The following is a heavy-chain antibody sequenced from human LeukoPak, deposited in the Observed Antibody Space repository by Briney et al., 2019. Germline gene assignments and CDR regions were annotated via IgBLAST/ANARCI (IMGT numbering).Heavy chain of an antibody. Sequence: SETLSLTCTVSGGSISSYYWSWIRQPPGKGLEWIGFIYDSGSTNYNPSLKSRVTISVDTSKNQFSLKLSSVTAADTAVYYCAVGYCSGGSCYAVYWGQGTLVTVSS. D-gene: IGHD2-15*01. CDR3: AVGYCSGGSCYAVY. CDR2: IYDSGST. J-gene: IGHJ4*02. CDR1: GGSISSYY. V-gene: IGHV4-59*01.